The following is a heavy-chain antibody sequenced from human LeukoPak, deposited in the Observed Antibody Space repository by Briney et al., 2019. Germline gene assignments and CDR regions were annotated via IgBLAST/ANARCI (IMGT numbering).Heavy chain of an antibody. Sequence: SGPTLVKPTQTLTLTCTFSGFSLSTSGVGVGWIRQPPGKALEWLALIYWDDDKRYSPSLKSRLTITKDTSKNQVVLTMTNMDPVDTATYYCAHTLSQYSSGWYKEYFQHWGQGTLVTVSS. D-gene: IGHD6-19*01. CDR1: GFSLSTSGVG. J-gene: IGHJ1*01. CDR3: AHTLSQYSSGWYKEYFQH. CDR2: IYWDDDK. V-gene: IGHV2-5*02.